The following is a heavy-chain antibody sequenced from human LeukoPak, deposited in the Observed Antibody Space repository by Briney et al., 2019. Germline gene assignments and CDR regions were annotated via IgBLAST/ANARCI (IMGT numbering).Heavy chain of an antibody. CDR1: GFTFSSYA. J-gene: IGHJ4*02. CDR2: ISFSGGTT. CDR3: AKDLRYFDWTNIDY. V-gene: IGHV3-23*01. Sequence: GGSLRLSCAASGFTFSSYAMSWVRQAPGKGLEWVSGISFSGGTTYYADSVKGRFTISRDNSKNTLYLQMNSLRAEDTAVYYCAKDLRYFDWTNIDYWGQGTLVTVSS. D-gene: IGHD3-9*01.